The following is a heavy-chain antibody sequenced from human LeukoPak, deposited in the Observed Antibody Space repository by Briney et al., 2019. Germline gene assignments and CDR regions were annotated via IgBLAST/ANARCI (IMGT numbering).Heavy chain of an antibody. Sequence: SETLSLTCTVSGGSINNYYWSWIRQPPGKGLEWIGYIYYRGSSNYNPSLKSRVTFSVDTSKNQFSLKLNSVTAADTAVYYCARGLRYYDILTGYYTYYFDYWGQGTLVTVSS. J-gene: IGHJ4*02. D-gene: IGHD3-9*01. CDR3: ARGLRYYDILTGYYTYYFDY. CDR1: GGSINNYY. CDR2: IYYRGSS. V-gene: IGHV4-59*01.